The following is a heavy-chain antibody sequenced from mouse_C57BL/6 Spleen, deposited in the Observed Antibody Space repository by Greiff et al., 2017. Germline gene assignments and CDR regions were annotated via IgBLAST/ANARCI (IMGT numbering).Heavy chain of an antibody. D-gene: IGHD1-1*01. Sequence: VQLQQSGAELVRPGASVTLSCKASGYTFTDYEMHWVKQTPVHGLEWIGAIDPETGGTAYNQKFKGKAILTADKSSSTAYMERRSLTSEDSAVYYCTRSDGSSSWFAYWGQGTLVTVSA. CDR1: GYTFTDYE. J-gene: IGHJ3*01. V-gene: IGHV1-15*01. CDR2: IDPETGGT. CDR3: TRSDGSSSWFAY.